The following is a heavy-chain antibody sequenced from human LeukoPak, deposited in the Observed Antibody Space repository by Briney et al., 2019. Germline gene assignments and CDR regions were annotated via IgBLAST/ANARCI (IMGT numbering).Heavy chain of an antibody. J-gene: IGHJ6*03. CDR1: GYSFTSYW. CDR3: ARLLGYSYGPLGYYYYYMDV. D-gene: IGHD5-18*01. Sequence: GESLKISCKGSGYSFTSYWIGWVRQMPGKGLEWMGIIYPGDSDTRYSPSFQGQVTISADKSISTAYLQWSSLKASDTAMYYCARLLGYSYGPLGYYYYYMDVWGKGTTVTVS. CDR2: IYPGDSDT. V-gene: IGHV5-51*01.